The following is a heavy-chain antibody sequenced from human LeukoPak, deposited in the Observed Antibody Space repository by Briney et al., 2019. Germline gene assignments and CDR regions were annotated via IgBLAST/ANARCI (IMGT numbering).Heavy chain of an antibody. CDR2: ISSSSSTI. J-gene: IGHJ5*02. CDR1: GFTFSSYS. V-gene: IGHV3-48*01. Sequence: PGGSLRLSCAASGFTFSSYSMNWVRQAPGKGLEWVSYISSSSSTIYYADSVKGRFTISRDNAKNSLYLQMNSLRAEDTAAYYCARVRYYDSSGYLSPRNWFDPWGQGTLVTVSS. CDR3: ARVRYYDSSGYLSPRNWFDP. D-gene: IGHD3-22*01.